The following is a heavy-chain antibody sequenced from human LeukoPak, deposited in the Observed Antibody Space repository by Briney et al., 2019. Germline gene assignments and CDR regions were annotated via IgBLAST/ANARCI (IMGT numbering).Heavy chain of an antibody. J-gene: IGHJ6*02. CDR2: LGRSGEYT. D-gene: IGHD2-2*01. V-gene: IGHV3-23*01. Sequence: GGSLSLSGAASEFRYTGYSMSWARQAPGKGLDGVDGLGRSGEYTYYADSVKGRFTISRYNSKDTVSLQMNSLRAEDWAIYYCVKDRPCDTCMPMDAWGQGTTVSVSS. CDR1: EFRYTGYS. CDR3: VKDRPCDTCMPMDA.